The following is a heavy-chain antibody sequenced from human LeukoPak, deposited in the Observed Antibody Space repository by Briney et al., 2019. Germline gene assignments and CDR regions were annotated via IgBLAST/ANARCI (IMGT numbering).Heavy chain of an antibody. J-gene: IGHJ4*02. CDR2: IYYSGST. CDR1: GGSISSSSYY. V-gene: IGHV4-39*01. D-gene: IGHD3-22*01. Sequence: SETLSLTCTVSGGSISSSSYYWGWVRQPPGKGLELIGSIYYSGSTYYNPSLKSRVTISVDTSKNQISLKLSSVTAADTAVYYCARGVTYYYDSSGYLYWGQGTLVTVSS. CDR3: ARGVTYYYDSSGYLY.